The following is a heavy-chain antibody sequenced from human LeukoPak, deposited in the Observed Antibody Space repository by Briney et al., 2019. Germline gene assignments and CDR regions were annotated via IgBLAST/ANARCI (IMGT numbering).Heavy chain of an antibody. CDR2: IYYSGST. V-gene: IGHV4-59*01. CDR3: ARRQVGGYLFDY. Sequence: SETMSLTCTVSGGSISNYYGSWLRQPPGKGLEWIGYIYYSGSTNYNPSLRSRVTISVDTSKNQFSLKLSSVTAADTAVYYCARRQVGGYLFDYWGQGTLVTFCS. CDR1: GGSISNYY. J-gene: IGHJ4*02. D-gene: IGHD3-10*01.